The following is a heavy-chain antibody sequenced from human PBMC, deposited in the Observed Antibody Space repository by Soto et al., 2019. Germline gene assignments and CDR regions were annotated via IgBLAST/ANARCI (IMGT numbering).Heavy chain of an antibody. CDR1: GYTFSSFG. Sequence: ASVKVSCKASGYTFSSFGINWVRQAPGQGLEWVGWVSVYNDDTKYAQNSQGRVSLTTDTSTSTTYMEVGRLRSDDTAVYYCARTCRSGGSCYHEYWGEGTLVTVSS. CDR2: VSVYNDDT. CDR3: ARTCRSGGSCYHEY. D-gene: IGHD2-15*01. V-gene: IGHV1-18*01. J-gene: IGHJ4*02.